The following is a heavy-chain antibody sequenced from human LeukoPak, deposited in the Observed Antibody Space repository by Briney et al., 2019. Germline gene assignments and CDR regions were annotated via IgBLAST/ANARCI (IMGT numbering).Heavy chain of an antibody. Sequence: SETLSLTCAVYGGSFSGYYWSWIRQPPGKGLEWIGEINHSGNTNYNPSLKSRVTISVDTSKNQFSLKLSSVTAADTAVYYCASLGAVAGTFDYWGQGTLVTVSS. CDR1: GGSFSGYY. CDR2: INHSGNT. J-gene: IGHJ4*02. CDR3: ASLGAVAGTFDY. V-gene: IGHV4-34*01. D-gene: IGHD6-19*01.